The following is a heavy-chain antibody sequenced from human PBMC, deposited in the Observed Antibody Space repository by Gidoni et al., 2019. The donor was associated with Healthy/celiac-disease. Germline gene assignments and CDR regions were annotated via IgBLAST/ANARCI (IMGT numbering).Heavy chain of an antibody. J-gene: IGHJ4*02. D-gene: IGHD5-12*01. CDR1: GGSFSGYY. Sequence: QVQLQQWGAGLLQPSETLSLTCAVYGGSFSGYYWSWIRQPPGKGLEWIGEINHSGSTNYNPSLKSRVTISVETSKNQFSLKLSSVTAADTAVYYCASSAGRRDGYNYSDYWGQGTLVTVSS. V-gene: IGHV4-34*01. CDR2: INHSGST. CDR3: ASSAGRRDGYNYSDY.